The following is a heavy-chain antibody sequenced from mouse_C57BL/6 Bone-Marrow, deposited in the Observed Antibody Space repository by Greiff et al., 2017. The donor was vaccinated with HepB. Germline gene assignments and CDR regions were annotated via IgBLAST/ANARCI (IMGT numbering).Heavy chain of an antibody. V-gene: IGHV14-4*01. CDR2: IDPENGDT. CDR1: GFNIKDDY. CDR3: TTGGRGFAY. Sequence: VQLQQSGAELVRPGASVKLSCTASGFNIKDDYMHWVKQRPEQGLEWIGGIDPENGDTEYASKFQGKATITADKSSNTAYLQLSSLTSEDTAVYYCTTGGRGFAYWGQGTLVTVSA. J-gene: IGHJ3*01.